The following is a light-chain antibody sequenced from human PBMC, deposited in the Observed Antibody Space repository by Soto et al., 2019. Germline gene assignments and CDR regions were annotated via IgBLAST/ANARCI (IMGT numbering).Light chain of an antibody. CDR2: AAS. Sequence: LSQSPCSLSLSTGEGSTLSCRASETIKKNYLAWYQQQPGQAPRLLIYAASRRATGIPDRFSGGGSGTDFTLTISRLEPEDIAVFYCQQYAESPITFGQGTKVAIK. J-gene: IGKJ1*01. V-gene: IGKV3-20*01. CDR3: QQYAESPIT. CDR1: ETIKKNY.